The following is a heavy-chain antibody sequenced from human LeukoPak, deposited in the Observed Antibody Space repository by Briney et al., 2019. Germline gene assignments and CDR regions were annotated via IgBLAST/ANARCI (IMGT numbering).Heavy chain of an antibody. J-gene: IGHJ4*02. CDR3: ARVDYDSSGYYYGVIDY. Sequence: GASVKVSCKASGYTFTSYGISWVRQAPGQGLEWMGWISAYSGNTNYAQKLQGRVTMTTNTSTSTAYMELRSLRSDDTAVYYCARVDYDSSGYYYGVIDYWGQGTLVTVSS. CDR2: ISAYSGNT. CDR1: GYTFTSYG. D-gene: IGHD3-22*01. V-gene: IGHV1-18*01.